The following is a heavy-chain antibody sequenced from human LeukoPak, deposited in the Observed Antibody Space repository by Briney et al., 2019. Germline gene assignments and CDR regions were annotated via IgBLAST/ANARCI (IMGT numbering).Heavy chain of an antibody. CDR2: INWNGGST. CDR3: AKPKMGVGAYY. V-gene: IGHV3-20*04. D-gene: IGHD1-26*01. Sequence: GGSLRLSCAASGFTFDDYGMSWVRQAPGKGLEWVSGINWNGGSTGYADSVKGRFTISRDNSKNTLYLQMNSLRAEDTAVYYCAKPKMGVGAYYWGQGTLVTVSS. CDR1: GFTFDDYG. J-gene: IGHJ4*02.